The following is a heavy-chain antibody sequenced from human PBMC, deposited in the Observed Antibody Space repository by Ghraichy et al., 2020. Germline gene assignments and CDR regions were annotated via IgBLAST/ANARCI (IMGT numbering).Heavy chain of an antibody. Sequence: GESLNISCAASGFTFSSYAMSWVRQAPGKGLEWVSAISGSGGSTYYADSVKGRFTISRDNSKNTLYLQMNSLRAEDTAVYYCAKVRSYYYDSSGYSLDYWGQGTLVTVSS. V-gene: IGHV3-23*01. J-gene: IGHJ4*02. CDR3: AKVRSYYYDSSGYSLDY. CDR2: ISGSGGST. D-gene: IGHD3-22*01. CDR1: GFTFSSYA.